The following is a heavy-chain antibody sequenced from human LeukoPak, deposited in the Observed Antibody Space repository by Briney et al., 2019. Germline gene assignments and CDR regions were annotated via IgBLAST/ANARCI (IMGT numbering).Heavy chain of an antibody. J-gene: IGHJ5*02. CDR2: ISSSSSYI. CDR1: GFTFSSYS. D-gene: IGHD6-13*01. CDR3: ARSSSFSSSWVNWFDP. V-gene: IGHV3-21*01. Sequence: GGSLRLSCAASGFTFSSYSMNRVRQAPGKGLEWVSSISSSSSYIYYADSVKGRFTISRDNAKNSLYLQMNSLRAEDTAVYYCARSSSFSSSWVNWFDPWGQGTLVTVSS.